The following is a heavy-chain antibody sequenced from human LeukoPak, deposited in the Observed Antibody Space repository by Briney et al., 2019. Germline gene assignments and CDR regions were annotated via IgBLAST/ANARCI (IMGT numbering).Heavy chain of an antibody. J-gene: IGHJ4*02. Sequence: SETLSLTCTVSGGSISSYYWSWIRQPAGEGLEWIGRIYKSGNTNYNPSLKSRVTISVDTSKNQFSLKLSSVTAADTAVYYCARGELGSVPFDYWGQGTLVTVSS. CDR3: ARGELGSVPFDY. CDR1: GGSISSYY. V-gene: IGHV4-4*07. D-gene: IGHD3-16*01. CDR2: IYKSGNT.